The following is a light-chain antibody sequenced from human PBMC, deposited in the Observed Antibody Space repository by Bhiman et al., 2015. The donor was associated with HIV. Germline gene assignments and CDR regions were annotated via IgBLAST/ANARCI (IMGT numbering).Light chain of an antibody. CDR1: SSDVGSYNL. V-gene: IGLV2-14*02. J-gene: IGLJ1*01. Sequence: QSALTQPASVSGSPGQSITISCTGTSSDVGSYNLVSWYQQHPGKAPKLMIYEVSKRPAGVSNRFSGSKSGNTASLTISGLQAEDEADYYCSSLTSSITYVFGTGTNVTVL. CDR3: SSLTSSITYV. CDR2: EVS.